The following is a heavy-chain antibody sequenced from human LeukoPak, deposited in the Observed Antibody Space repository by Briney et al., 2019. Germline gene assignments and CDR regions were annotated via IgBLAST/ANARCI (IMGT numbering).Heavy chain of an antibody. J-gene: IGHJ6*02. CDR2: IIPILGIA. D-gene: IGHD2-21*02. CDR3: ARAPDCGGDCYSPPYYYYYGMDV. Sequence: GASVKVSCKASGYTFTSYDINWVRQAPGQGLEWMGRIIPILGIANYAQKFQGRVTITADKSTSTAYMELSSLRSEDTAVYYCARAPDCGGDCYSPPYYYYYGMDVWGQGTTVTVSS. CDR1: GYTFTSYD. V-gene: IGHV1-69*04.